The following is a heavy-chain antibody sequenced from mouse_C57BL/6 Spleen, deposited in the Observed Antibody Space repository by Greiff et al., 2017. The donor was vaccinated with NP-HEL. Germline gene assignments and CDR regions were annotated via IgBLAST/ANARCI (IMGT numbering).Heavy chain of an antibody. CDR2: ISYDGSN. Sequence: EVKLVESGPGLVKPSQSLSLTCSVTGYSITSGYYWNWIRQFPGNKLEWMGYISYDGSNNYNPSLKNRISITRDTSKNQFFLKLNSVTTEDTATYYCAREVPWYFDVWGTGTTVTVSS. V-gene: IGHV3-6*01. D-gene: IGHD5-1*01. CDR1: GYSITSGYY. J-gene: IGHJ1*03. CDR3: AREVPWYFDV.